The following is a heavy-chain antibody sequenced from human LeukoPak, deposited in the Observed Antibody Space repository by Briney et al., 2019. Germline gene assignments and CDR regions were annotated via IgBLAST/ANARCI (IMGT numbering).Heavy chain of an antibody. CDR1: GGSISSYY. CDR3: ATQTGYYNPFDD. J-gene: IGHJ4*02. V-gene: IGHV4-59*01. CDR2: INYSGST. D-gene: IGHD3-9*01. Sequence: SETLSLTCTVSGGSISSYYWSWIRQPPGKGLEWIGYINYSGSTNYNPSLKSRVTISVDTSKNQFSLKLSSVTAADTAVYYCATQTGYYNPFDDWGQGTLVTVSS.